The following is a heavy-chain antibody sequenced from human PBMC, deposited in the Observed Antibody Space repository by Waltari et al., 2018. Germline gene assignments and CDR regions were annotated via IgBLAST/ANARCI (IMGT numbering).Heavy chain of an antibody. CDR1: GGSISSYY. J-gene: IGHJ5*02. V-gene: IGHV4-59*01. Sequence: QVQLQESGPGLVKPSETLSLTCTVSGGSISSYYWSWLRQPPGKGLEWIGYIYYSGSTNYNPSLKSRVTISVDTSKNQFSLKLSSVTAADTAVYYCARSLDRYNWNEGAFDPWGQGTLVTVSS. CDR2: IYYSGST. CDR3: ARSLDRYNWNEGAFDP. D-gene: IGHD1-20*01.